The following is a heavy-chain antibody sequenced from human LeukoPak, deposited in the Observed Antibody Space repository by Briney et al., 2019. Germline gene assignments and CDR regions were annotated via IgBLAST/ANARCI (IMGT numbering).Heavy chain of an antibody. CDR2: IYSGGSI. D-gene: IGHD3-10*01. V-gene: IGHV3-53*05. CDR1: GFTVSTNH. CDR3: ARDVLTYGSYFDY. Sequence: PGGSLRLSCAASGFTVSTNHMSWVRQTPEKGLEWVSTIYSGGSIYYADSVKGRFTISRDNSKNTLYLQMNSLRAEDTAVYYCARDVLTYGSYFDYWGQGTLVTVSS. J-gene: IGHJ4*02.